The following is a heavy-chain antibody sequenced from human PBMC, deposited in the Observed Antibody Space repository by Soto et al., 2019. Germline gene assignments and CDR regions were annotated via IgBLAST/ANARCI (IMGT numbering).Heavy chain of an antibody. CDR1: GFTVSSNY. J-gene: IGHJ3*02. V-gene: IGHV3-53*04. CDR3: ARVRSMGGAFDI. CDR2: IYSGGST. Sequence: EVQLVESGGGLVQPGGSLRLSCAASGFTVSSNYMSWVRQAPGKGLEWVSVIYSGGSTYYADSGKGRFSISRHNPKNPLYRQMNTMRGEDTALYYCARVRSMGGAFDIWGQGTMVTVSS. D-gene: IGHD3-16*01.